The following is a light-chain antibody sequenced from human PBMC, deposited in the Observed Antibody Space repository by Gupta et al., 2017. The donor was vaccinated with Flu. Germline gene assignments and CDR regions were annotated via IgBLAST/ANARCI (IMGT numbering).Light chain of an antibody. CDR3: HQYNSYSEYT. V-gene: IGKV1-5*03. J-gene: IGKJ2*01. CDR1: QSINYW. CDR2: NAA. Sequence: STLFASLGVRVTITCRASQSINYWLAWYQQEPGKAPKHLIYNAATLGGWVPSRCIGSGSGTAFSLTISRLQPDDFATYYCHQYNSYSEYTFGQGTKLEIK.